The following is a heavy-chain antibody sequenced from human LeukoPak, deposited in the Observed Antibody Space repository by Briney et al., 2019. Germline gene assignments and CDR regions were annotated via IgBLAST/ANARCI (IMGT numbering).Heavy chain of an antibody. CDR2: IYTSGST. V-gene: IGHV4-61*02. Sequence: PSETLSLTCTVSGGSISSGDYYWTWIRQPAGKGLEWIGRIYTSGSTNYNPSLKSRVTISVDTSKNQFSLKLSSVTAADTAVYYCARASLAARYYYYYMDVWGKGTTVTVSS. CDR3: ARASLAARYYYYYMDV. D-gene: IGHD6-6*01. CDR1: GGSISSGDYY. J-gene: IGHJ6*03.